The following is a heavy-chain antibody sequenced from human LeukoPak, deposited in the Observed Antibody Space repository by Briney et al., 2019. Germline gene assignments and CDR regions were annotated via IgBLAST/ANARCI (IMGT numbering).Heavy chain of an antibody. Sequence: PSETLSLTCTVSGGSISSYYWSWIRQPPGKGLEWIGYIYYSGSTNYNPSLKSRVTISVDTSKNQFSLKLGSVTAADTAVYYCATTTVGTFDYWGQGTLVTVSS. D-gene: IGHD4-23*01. CDR1: GGSISSYY. V-gene: IGHV4-59*08. CDR3: ATTTVGTFDY. CDR2: IYYSGST. J-gene: IGHJ4*02.